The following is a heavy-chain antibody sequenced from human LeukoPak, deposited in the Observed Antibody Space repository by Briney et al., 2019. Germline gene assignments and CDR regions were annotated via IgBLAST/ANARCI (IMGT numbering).Heavy chain of an antibody. CDR1: GGSISSGGYY. CDR2: IYYSGST. CDR3: ARGDSGGDWFDP. D-gene: IGHD1-26*01. J-gene: IGHJ5*02. V-gene: IGHV4-31*03. Sequence: SETLSLTCTVSGGSISSGGYYWSWLRQHPGKGLEWIGYIYYSGSTYYNPSLKSRVTISVDTSKNQFSLKLSSVTAADTAVYYCARGDSGGDWFDPWGQGTLVTVSS.